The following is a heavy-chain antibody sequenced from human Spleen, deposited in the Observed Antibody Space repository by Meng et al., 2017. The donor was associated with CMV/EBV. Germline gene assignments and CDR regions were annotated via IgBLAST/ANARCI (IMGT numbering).Heavy chain of an antibody. Sequence: ASVQVSCKASNYTFTSNAISWVRQAPGQGLEWMGWISTHKAEANYAQKFQGRVTMTTDTSTSTAYMELGSLRPDDTAVYYCARVFLSLRLLEWIKGNWSDPWGQGPLVTVSS. CDR3: ARVFLSLRLLEWIKGNWSDP. J-gene: IGHJ5*02. D-gene: IGHD3-3*01. V-gene: IGHV1-18*04. CDR2: ISTHKAEA. CDR1: NYTFTSNA.